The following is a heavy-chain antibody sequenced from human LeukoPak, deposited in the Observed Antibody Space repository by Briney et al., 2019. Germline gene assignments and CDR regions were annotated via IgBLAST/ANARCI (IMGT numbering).Heavy chain of an antibody. V-gene: IGHV3-7*01. CDR2: IKQDGSEK. J-gene: IGHJ4*02. Sequence: GGSLRLSCAASGFRFSSYWMTWVRQAPGKGLEWVANIKQDGSEKYYVDSVKGRFTISRDNAKNSLFLQMNSLRAEDTAVYYCARDVYSSGWFYFDYWGQGTLVTVSS. CDR1: GFRFSSYW. D-gene: IGHD6-19*01. CDR3: ARDVYSSGWFYFDY.